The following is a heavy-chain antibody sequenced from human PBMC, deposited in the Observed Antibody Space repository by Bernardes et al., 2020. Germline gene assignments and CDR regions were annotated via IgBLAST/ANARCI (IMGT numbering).Heavy chain of an antibody. Sequence: ASMKVSCKASGYRFRSYGISWVRQAPGQGLEYMGWISGYNGNTNSAEKLQDRVTMTTDTSTNTAYMELRSLRSDDTAVYYCARDTPKWELRDYNMDVWGQGTTVTVSS. CDR2: ISGYNGNT. CDR1: GYRFRSYG. V-gene: IGHV1-18*01. CDR3: ARDTPKWELRDYNMDV. J-gene: IGHJ6*02. D-gene: IGHD1-26*01.